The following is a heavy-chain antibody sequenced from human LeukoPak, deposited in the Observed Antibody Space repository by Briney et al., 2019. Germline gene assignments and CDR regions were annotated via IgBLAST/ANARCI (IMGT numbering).Heavy chain of an antibody. D-gene: IGHD2-2*01. CDR1: GGSISSGSYY. CDR3: ARSSRWSDSNCSSTSCYEYDGIYYYYYYYMDV. J-gene: IGHJ6*03. Sequence: SETLSLTCTVSGGSISSGSYYWSWIRQPAGKGLEWIGRIYTSGSTNYNPSLKSRVTISVDTSKNQFSLKLSSVTAADTAVYYCARSSRWSDSNCSSTSCYEYDGIYYYYYYYMDVWGKGTTVTISS. V-gene: IGHV4-61*02. CDR2: IYTSGST.